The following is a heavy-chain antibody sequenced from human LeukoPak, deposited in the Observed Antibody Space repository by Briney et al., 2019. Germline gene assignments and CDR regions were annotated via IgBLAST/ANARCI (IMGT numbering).Heavy chain of an antibody. CDR1: GFTFSSYA. V-gene: IGHV3-23*01. Sequence: GGSLRLSCAASGFTFSSYAMSWVRQTTGKGLEWVSSISSSGGLTFYADSVKGRFTISRDNSRNTLYLQMNSLSAVDTALYYCAKGRPNYHGTDGHYSSRIGDSWGPGTLVTVSS. J-gene: IGHJ5*01. CDR3: AKGRPNYHGTDGHYSSRIGDS. D-gene: IGHD2-8*01. CDR2: ISSSGGLT.